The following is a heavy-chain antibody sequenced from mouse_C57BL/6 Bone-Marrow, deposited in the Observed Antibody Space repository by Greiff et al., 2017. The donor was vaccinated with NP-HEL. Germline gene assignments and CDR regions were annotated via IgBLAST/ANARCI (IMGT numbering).Heavy chain of an antibody. Sequence: EVQLQQSGAELVRPGASVKLSCTASGFNIKDDYMHWVKQRPEQGLEWIGWIDPENGDTEYASKFQGKATITADTSSNTAYLQLSSLTSEDTAVYYCTTPDYYGHYFDYWGQGTTLTVSS. CDR2: IDPENGDT. V-gene: IGHV14-4*01. D-gene: IGHD1-1*01. CDR1: GFNIKDDY. J-gene: IGHJ2*01. CDR3: TTPDYYGHYFDY.